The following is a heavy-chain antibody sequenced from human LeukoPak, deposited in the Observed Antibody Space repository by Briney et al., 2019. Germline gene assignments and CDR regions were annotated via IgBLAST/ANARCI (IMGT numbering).Heavy chain of an antibody. CDR1: GGSFSGYY. J-gene: IGHJ4*02. CDR3: ARGGQRRVIVLGRYYFDY. CDR2: INHSGST. D-gene: IGHD3-16*02. Sequence: SETLSLTCAVYGGSFSGYYWSWIRQPPGKGLEWIGEINHSGSTNYNPSLKSRVTISVDTSKNQFSLKLSSVTAADTAVYYCARGGQRRVIVLGRYYFDYWGQGTLVTVSS. V-gene: IGHV4-34*01.